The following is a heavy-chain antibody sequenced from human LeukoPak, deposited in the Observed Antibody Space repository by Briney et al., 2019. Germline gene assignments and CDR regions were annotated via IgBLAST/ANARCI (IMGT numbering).Heavy chain of an antibody. V-gene: IGHV3-53*01. CDR3: AKGGGYEVLYDY. CDR2: IYSGGST. J-gene: IGHJ4*02. D-gene: IGHD5-12*01. CDR1: GFTVSSNY. Sequence: PGGSLRLSCAASGFTVSSNYMSWVRQAPGKGLEWVSVIYSGGSTYYADSVKGRFTISRDNSRNTLYLQINSLRAEDTAVYFCAKGGGYEVLYDYWGQGTLVTVSS.